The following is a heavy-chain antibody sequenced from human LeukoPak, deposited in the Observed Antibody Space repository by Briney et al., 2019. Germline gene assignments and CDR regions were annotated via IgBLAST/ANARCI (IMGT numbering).Heavy chain of an antibody. CDR3: ARDLVVITRVY. J-gene: IGHJ4*02. V-gene: IGHV3-48*01. Sequence: GGSLRLSCAASGFTFSSYSMNWVRQAPGKGLEWMSYISGSSGTIYYADSVKGRFTISRDNAKNSLYLQMNSLRAEDTAVYFFARDLVVITRVYWGEGALVTVSS. CDR2: ISGSSGTI. D-gene: IGHD3-16*02. CDR1: GFTFSSYS.